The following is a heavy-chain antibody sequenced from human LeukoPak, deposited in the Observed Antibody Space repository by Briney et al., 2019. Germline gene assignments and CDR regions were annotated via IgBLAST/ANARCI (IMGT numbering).Heavy chain of an antibody. Sequence: GASVKVSCKASGYTFTSYDINWVRQATGQGLEWMGWMNPNSGNTGYAQKFQGRVTMTRNTSISTAYMELSSLRSEDTAVYYCARGRNPLRFLEWLGNANYYYYVDVWGKGTTVTVSS. J-gene: IGHJ6*03. CDR2: MNPNSGNT. V-gene: IGHV1-8*01. CDR1: GYTFTSYD. D-gene: IGHD3-3*01. CDR3: ARGRNPLRFLEWLGNANYYYYVDV.